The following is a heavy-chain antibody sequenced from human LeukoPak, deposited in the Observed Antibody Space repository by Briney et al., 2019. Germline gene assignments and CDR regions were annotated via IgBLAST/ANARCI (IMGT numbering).Heavy chain of an antibody. CDR2: ISSSSSYI. Sequence: PGGSLRLSCAASGFTFSSYSMNWVRQAPGKGLEWVSSISSSSSYIYYADSVKGRFTISRDNAKNSLYLQMNSLRAEDTAVYYCARERGGYDSSGYYYGYWGQGTLVTVSS. CDR3: ARERGGYDSSGYYYGY. D-gene: IGHD3-22*01. CDR1: GFTFSSYS. V-gene: IGHV3-21*01. J-gene: IGHJ4*02.